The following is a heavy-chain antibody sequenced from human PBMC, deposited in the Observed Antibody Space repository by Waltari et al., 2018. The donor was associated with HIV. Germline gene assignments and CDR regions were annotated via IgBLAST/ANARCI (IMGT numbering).Heavy chain of an antibody. CDR1: GGSVTSGIYF. J-gene: IGHJ4*02. D-gene: IGHD3-16*01. Sequence: QVHLQESGPGLVKPSETLSLTCTVSGGSVTSGIYFWTWLRQPPGKRLEWIGYISYSGTTNYNPSLKSRVTISLDTSKNQFSLRLNSVTAADAAVYYCASMLGHSDAYYYTKWGQGTLVTVSS. CDR3: ASMLGHSDAYYYTK. CDR2: ISYSGTT. V-gene: IGHV4-61*01.